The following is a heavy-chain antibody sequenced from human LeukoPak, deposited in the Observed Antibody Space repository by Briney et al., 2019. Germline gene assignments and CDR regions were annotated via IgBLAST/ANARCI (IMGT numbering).Heavy chain of an antibody. J-gene: IGHJ5*02. CDR2: ISSKTAGGTA. V-gene: IGHV3-15*07. CDR3: TTEGYLRSAGGWES. CDR1: GFTFNNAW. D-gene: IGHD1-26*01. Sequence: GGSLRLSCAASGFTFNNAWMNWVRQPPGKGLEWVGRISSKTAGGTADYAAPVKGRFSISRDDSKSMLYLQMNSLKTEDTAVYYCTTEGYLRSAGGWESWDQGTLVTVSS.